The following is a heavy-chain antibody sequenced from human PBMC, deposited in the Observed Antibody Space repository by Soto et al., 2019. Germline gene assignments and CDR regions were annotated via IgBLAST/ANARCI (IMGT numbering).Heavy chain of an antibody. D-gene: IGHD3-22*01. J-gene: IGHJ5*02. CDR2: ISASNGYT. V-gene: IGHV1-18*01. CDR3: ARDDSSGPGRFDP. Sequence: QVQLVQSGAEVKKPGASVKVSCKASGYTFTSYGISWVRQAPGQGLEWMGWISASNGYTDYTQNLQGRVTMTTDTSTSTAYMELRSLRSVDTAVYYCARDDSSGPGRFDPWGQGTLVTVFS. CDR1: GYTFTSYG.